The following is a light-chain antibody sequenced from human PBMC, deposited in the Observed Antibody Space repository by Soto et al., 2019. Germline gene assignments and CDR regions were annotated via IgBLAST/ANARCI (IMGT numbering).Light chain of an antibody. CDR2: GAF. V-gene: IGKV1-39*01. CDR3: QQSHSTTWT. J-gene: IGKJ1*01. Sequence: DIQMTQSPSALSASVGDRVTITCRASQSISGYLTWFQQKPGKAPKLLIHGAFRLQSGVPSRFSGSGSGTDFTLTISSLQPEDFATYYCQQSHSTTWTFGQGTKVDIK. CDR1: QSISGY.